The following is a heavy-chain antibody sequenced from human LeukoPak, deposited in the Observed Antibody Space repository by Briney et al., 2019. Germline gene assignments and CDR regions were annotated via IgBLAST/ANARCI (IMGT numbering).Heavy chain of an antibody. J-gene: IGHJ4*02. V-gene: IGHV1-46*01. D-gene: IGHD3-10*01. CDR2: INPSGGST. CDR1: GYTFTSYY. CDR3: ARVLPPRHDYYYGSGSYPDY. Sequence: GASVKVSCKASGYTFTSYYMHWVRQAPGQGLEWMGIINPSGGSTSYAQKFQGRVTMTRDTSTSTVYMELSSLRSEDTAVYYCARVLPPRHDYYYGSGSYPDYWGQGTLVTVSS.